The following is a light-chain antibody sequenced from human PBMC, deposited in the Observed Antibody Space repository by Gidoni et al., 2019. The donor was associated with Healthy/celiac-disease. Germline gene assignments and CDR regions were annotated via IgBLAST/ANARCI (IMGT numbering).Light chain of an antibody. V-gene: IGKV1-39*01. CDR3: QQSYSTPSI. J-gene: IGKJ3*01. Sequence: DIQRTQSPSSLFASVGDRVTITCRASQSISSYLNWYQQKPGKAPKLLIYAASSLQSGVPSRFSGSGSGTDFTLTISSLQPEDFATYFCQQSYSTPSIFGPGTKVDIK. CDR1: QSISSY. CDR2: AAS.